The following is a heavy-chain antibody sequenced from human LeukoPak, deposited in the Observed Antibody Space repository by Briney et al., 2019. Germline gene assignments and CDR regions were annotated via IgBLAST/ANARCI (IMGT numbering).Heavy chain of an antibody. CDR1: GFTFSSYG. V-gene: IGHV3-30*02. Sequence: GGSLRLSCAASGFTFSSYGMHWVRQAPGKGLEWVAFIRYDGSNKYYADSVKGRFTIPRDNSKNTLYLQMNSLRPDDTALYYCARVRTDSSGYYYEGYDYWGQGTLVTVSS. CDR2: IRYDGSNK. J-gene: IGHJ4*02. D-gene: IGHD3-22*01. CDR3: ARVRTDSSGYYYEGYDY.